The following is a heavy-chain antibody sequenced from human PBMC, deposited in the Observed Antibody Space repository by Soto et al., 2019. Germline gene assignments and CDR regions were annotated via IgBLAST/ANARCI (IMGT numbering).Heavy chain of an antibody. V-gene: IGHV1-69*06. Sequence: SVKVSCKASGGTFNPFPVSWVRQAPGQGLEWMGGIFPIFGTTNYAQNLQDRLTITADTSTSTVYMELNSLTSADTAVYFCAREGQDMATVRFDYRGQGTLVTVSS. D-gene: IGHD4-4*01. CDR3: AREGQDMATVRFDY. CDR1: GGTFNPFP. CDR2: IFPIFGTT. J-gene: IGHJ4*02.